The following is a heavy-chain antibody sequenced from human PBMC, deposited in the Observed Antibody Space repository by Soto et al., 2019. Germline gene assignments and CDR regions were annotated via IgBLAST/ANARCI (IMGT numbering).Heavy chain of an antibody. Sequence: GASVKVSCKASGFTFTSSAVQWVRQARGQRLEWIGWIVVGSGNTNYAQKFQERVTITRDMSTSTAYMELSSLRSEDTAVYYCAADPSYYYDSSGYSVPGLVGWGQGTLVTVSS. CDR1: GFTFTSSA. CDR2: IVVGSGNT. V-gene: IGHV1-58*01. D-gene: IGHD3-22*01. J-gene: IGHJ4*02. CDR3: AADPSYYYDSSGYSVPGLVG.